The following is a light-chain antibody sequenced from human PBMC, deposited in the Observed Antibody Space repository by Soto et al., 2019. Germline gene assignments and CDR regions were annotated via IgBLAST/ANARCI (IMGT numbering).Light chain of an antibody. Sequence: EIVLTHSPATLSLSPGERATLSCRASQSVSSCLAWYQQKPGQAPRLLIYDASNRATGIPARFSGSGSRTDFTLTISSLEPEAVAVYFCQPRSNRPRENTFGQGTRLDIK. J-gene: IGKJ5*01. CDR2: DAS. CDR3: QPRSNRPRENT. V-gene: IGKV3-11*01. CDR1: QSVSSC.